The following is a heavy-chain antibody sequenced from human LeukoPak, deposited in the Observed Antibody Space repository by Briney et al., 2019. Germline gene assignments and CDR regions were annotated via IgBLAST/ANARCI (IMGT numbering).Heavy chain of an antibody. D-gene: IGHD3-22*01. Sequence: PSETLSLTCAVYGGSFSGYYWSWIRQPPGKGLEWIGEINHSGSTNYNPSLKSRVTISVDTSKNQFSLKLSSVTAADTAVYYCARDAIALNYYGMDVWGQGTTVTVPS. CDR2: INHSGST. CDR1: GGSFSGYY. J-gene: IGHJ6*02. CDR3: ARDAIALNYYGMDV. V-gene: IGHV4-34*01.